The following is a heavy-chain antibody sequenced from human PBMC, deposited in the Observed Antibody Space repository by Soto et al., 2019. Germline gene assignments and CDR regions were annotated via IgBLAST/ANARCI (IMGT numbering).Heavy chain of an antibody. Sequence: SETLSLTYSVSGGYTRSYCCSWIRQSPGKGLEWIGYIYYSGSTYYSPSLKSRVTMSIDTSMNQVSLTLTSVTTADTAMYYGARGSTTEKAASWGQGILVTVSS. V-gene: IGHV4-59*12. D-gene: IGHD6-25*01. CDR3: ARGSTTEKAAS. CDR2: IYYSGST. J-gene: IGHJ5*02. CDR1: GGYTRSYC.